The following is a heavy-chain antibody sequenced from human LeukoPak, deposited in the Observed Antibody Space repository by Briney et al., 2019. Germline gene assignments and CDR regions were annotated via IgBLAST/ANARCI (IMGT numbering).Heavy chain of an antibody. J-gene: IGHJ4*02. CDR1: GFTFDDYA. CDR2: ISWNSGSI. CDR3: ARRGRAFDY. V-gene: IGHV3-9*01. Sequence: GRSLRLSCAASGFTFDDYAMHWVRQAPGKGLEWVSGISWNSGSIGYADSVKGRFTISRDNAKNSLYLQMNSLRVEDTAVYYCARRGRAFDYWGQGTLVTVSS.